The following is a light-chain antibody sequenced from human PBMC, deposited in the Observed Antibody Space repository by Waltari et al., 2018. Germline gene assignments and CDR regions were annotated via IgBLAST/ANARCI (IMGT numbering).Light chain of an antibody. J-gene: IGLJ1*01. CDR3: SSYTSSSSLYV. CDR1: SSDVVDYHF. V-gene: IGLV2-14*01. Sequence: QSALTQPASVSGSPGQSITISCTGTSSDVVDYHFVSWYQQHPGKAPKLMIYEVSNRPSGVSNRFSGSKSGNTASLTVSGLQAEDEADYYCSSYTSSSSLYVFGTGTKVTVL. CDR2: EVS.